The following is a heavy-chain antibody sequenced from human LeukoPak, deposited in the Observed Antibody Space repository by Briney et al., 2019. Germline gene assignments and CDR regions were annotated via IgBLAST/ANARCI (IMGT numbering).Heavy chain of an antibody. V-gene: IGHV3-11*01. D-gene: IGHD1-26*01. J-gene: IGHJ6*02. CDR2: ISSSGSTI. CDR1: GFTFSDYY. CDR3: ARDSGSYGYYYYYYGIDV. Sequence: PGGSLRLSCAASGFTFSDYYMSWIRQAPGKGLEWVSYISSSGSTIYYADSVKGRFTISRDNAKNSLYLQMNSLRAEDTAVYYCARDSGSYGYYYYYYGIDVWGQGTTVTVSS.